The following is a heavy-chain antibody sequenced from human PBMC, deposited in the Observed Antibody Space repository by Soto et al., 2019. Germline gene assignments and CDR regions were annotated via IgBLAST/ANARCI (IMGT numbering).Heavy chain of an antibody. CDR3: ARGREWIVVVPAAINYYYGMDV. D-gene: IGHD2-2*01. J-gene: IGHJ6*02. Sequence: SETLSLTCSVYGGSFSGYYWSWIRQPPGKGLEWIGEINHSGSTNYNPSLKSRVTISVDTSKNQFSLKLSSVTAADTAVYYCARGREWIVVVPAAINYYYGMDVWGQGTIVTVSS. CDR1: GGSFSGYY. V-gene: IGHV4-34*01. CDR2: INHSGST.